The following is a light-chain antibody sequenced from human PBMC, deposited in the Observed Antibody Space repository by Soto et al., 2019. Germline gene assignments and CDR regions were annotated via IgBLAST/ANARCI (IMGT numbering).Light chain of an antibody. Sequence: DIVMTQTPDSLAGSLGERATINCKSSQSVLYNSNNDSYLTWYQQKPGQSPKVLLYWASIRESGVPDRFSGSGSGTDFTLTISSLQAEDVAVYYCQQYYSIPWTFGQGTKVEIK. CDR1: QSVLYNSNNDSY. CDR3: QQYYSIPWT. CDR2: WAS. V-gene: IGKV4-1*01. J-gene: IGKJ1*01.